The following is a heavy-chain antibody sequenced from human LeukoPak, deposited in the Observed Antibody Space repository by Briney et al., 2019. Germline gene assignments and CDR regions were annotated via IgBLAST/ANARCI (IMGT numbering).Heavy chain of an antibody. CDR2: MNPNSGNT. CDR1: GYTFTSYD. Sequence: ASVKVSCKASGYTFTSYDINWVRQATGQGLELMGWMNPNSGNTGYAQKVQGRVTMTMNTSITTTYMELSSLRSEEKAVYYCARWRLVPATDTDYYYGMDVWGQGTTVTVSS. V-gene: IGHV1-8*01. CDR3: ARWRLVPATDTDYYYGMDV. J-gene: IGHJ6*01. D-gene: IGHD2-2*01.